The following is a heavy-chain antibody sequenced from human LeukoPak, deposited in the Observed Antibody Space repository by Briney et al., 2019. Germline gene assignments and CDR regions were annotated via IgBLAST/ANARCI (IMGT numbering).Heavy chain of an antibody. CDR1: GFTFSDYN. V-gene: IGHV3-11*01. CDR2: ARNSDNNM. J-gene: IGHJ3*02. CDR3: ARRIAGDGSHAFDI. D-gene: IGHD6-19*01. Sequence: GGSLRLSCAASGFTFSDYNMGWMRQAPGKGLEWVSYARNSDNNMFYADSVKGRFTISRDNAKYSVYLQMNSLRAEDTAVYYCARRIAGDGSHAFDIWGQGTMVTVSS.